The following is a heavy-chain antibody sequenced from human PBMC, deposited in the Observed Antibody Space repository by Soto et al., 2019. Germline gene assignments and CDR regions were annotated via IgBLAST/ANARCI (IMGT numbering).Heavy chain of an antibody. CDR1: GYSFTSYW. CDR2: IDPSDSYT. V-gene: IGHV5-10-1*01. Sequence: GESLKISCKGSGYSFTSYWISWVRQMPGKGLEWMGRIDPSDSYTNYSPSFQGHVTISAHKSISTAYLQWSSLQASDTAMYYCATSAAAREDIVVEPAAMGCDYYGINVWGQG. J-gene: IGHJ6*02. D-gene: IGHD2-2*01. CDR3: ATSAAAREDIVVEPAAMGCDYYGINV.